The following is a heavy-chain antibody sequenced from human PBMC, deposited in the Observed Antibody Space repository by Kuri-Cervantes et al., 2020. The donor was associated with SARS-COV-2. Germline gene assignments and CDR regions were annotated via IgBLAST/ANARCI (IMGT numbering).Heavy chain of an antibody. Sequence: GESLKISCVASGFRFSNYNLNWVRQAPGKGLEWVSTISSGSDYIYYGDSVKGWFTISRDNAENSLYLQMNSLRVGDTAVYYCTRDRGYCSGGGCYSTGFSFDYWGQGALVTVSS. V-gene: IGHV3-21*01. CDR3: TRDRGYCSGGGCYSTGFSFDY. J-gene: IGHJ4*02. D-gene: IGHD2-15*01. CDR1: GFRFSNYN. CDR2: ISSGSDYI.